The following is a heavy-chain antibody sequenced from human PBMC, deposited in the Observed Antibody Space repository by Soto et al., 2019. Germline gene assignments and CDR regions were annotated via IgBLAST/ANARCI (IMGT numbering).Heavy chain of an antibody. J-gene: IGHJ4*02. V-gene: IGHV1-2*04. CDR3: ARESGYDSFDY. D-gene: IGHD5-12*01. CDR2: INPNSGGT. CDR1: GYTFTSYG. Sequence: ASVKVSCKASGYTFTSYGISWVRQAPGQGLEWMGWINPNSGGTNYAQKFQGWVTMTRDTSISTAYMELSRLRSDDTAVYYCARESGYDSFDYWGQGTLVTVSS.